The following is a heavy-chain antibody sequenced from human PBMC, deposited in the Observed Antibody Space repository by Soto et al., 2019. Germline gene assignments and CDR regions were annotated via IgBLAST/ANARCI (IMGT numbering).Heavy chain of an antibody. CDR3: ARAPGYYGDFFDF. CDR2: INRDGGST. V-gene: IGHV3-20*04. J-gene: IGHJ4*02. CDR1: GFPFDDYG. Sequence: EVQLVESGGGVVRPGGSLRLSCAASGFPFDDYGMSWVRQAPGKGLEWVSGINRDGGSTGYADSVKGRFTISRDDGKNSLYLQMNSLRAEDTAFYYCARAPGYYGDFFDFWGQGTLVTVSS. D-gene: IGHD4-17*01.